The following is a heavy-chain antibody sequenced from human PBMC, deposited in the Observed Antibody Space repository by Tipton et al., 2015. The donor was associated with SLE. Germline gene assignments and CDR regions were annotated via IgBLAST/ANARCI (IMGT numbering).Heavy chain of an antibody. Sequence: TLSLTCTVSGGSISSGSYYWSWIRQPAGKGLEWIGRIYISGSTSFNPSLKSRVTMSVDTSKNQFSLKLSSVTAADTAVYFCARADRGNCRNSDCYIFAYWGQGTPFTVSS. V-gene: IGHV4-61*02. CDR2: IYISGST. D-gene: IGHD2-21*01. CDR1: GGSISSGSYY. CDR3: ARADRGNCRNSDCYIFAY. J-gene: IGHJ4*02.